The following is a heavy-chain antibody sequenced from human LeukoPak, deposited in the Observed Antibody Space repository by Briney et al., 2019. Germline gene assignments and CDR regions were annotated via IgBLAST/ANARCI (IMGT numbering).Heavy chain of an antibody. D-gene: IGHD5-12*01. CDR1: GGSISSSSYY. Sequence: SETLSLTCAVSGGSISSSSYYWGWIRQPPGKGLEWIGSIYYSGSTYYNPSLKSRVTISVDRSKNQFSLKLSSVTAADTAVYYCARVRGDKDAFDIWGQGTMVTVSS. J-gene: IGHJ3*02. CDR2: IYYSGST. CDR3: ARVRGDKDAFDI. V-gene: IGHV4-39*07.